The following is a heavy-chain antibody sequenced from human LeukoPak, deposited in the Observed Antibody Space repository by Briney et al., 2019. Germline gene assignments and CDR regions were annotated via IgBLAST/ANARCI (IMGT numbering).Heavy chain of an antibody. D-gene: IGHD1-26*01. CDR1: GFTFSSYG. V-gene: IGHV3-30*03. CDR2: ISFDGTIK. J-gene: IGHJ4*02. CDR3: VERDAGGLDY. Sequence: AGGSLRLSCAASGFTFSSYGIHWVRQAPGKGLEWVAVISFDGTIKYYADSVKGRFTSSRDNSKNTLYLQMNSLRVEDTAVYYCVERDAGGLDYWGQGTLVTVSS.